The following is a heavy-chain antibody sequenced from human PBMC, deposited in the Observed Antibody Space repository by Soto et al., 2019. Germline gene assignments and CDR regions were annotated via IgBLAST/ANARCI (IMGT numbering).Heavy chain of an antibody. CDR3: ARGRGIAAAANYWYFDL. CDR2: INHSGST. CDR1: GGSFSGYY. Sequence: QVQLQQWGAGLLKPSETLSLTCAVYGGSFSGYYWSWIRQPPGKGLEWIGEINHSGSTNYNPSLKRRVTISVDTSKNQFSLKLSSVTAADTAVYYCARGRGIAAAANYWYFDLWGRGTLVTVSS. V-gene: IGHV4-34*01. J-gene: IGHJ2*01. D-gene: IGHD6-13*01.